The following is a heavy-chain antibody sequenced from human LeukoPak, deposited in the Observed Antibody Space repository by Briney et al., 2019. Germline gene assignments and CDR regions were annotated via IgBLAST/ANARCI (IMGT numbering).Heavy chain of an antibody. CDR1: GFTFDDYG. V-gene: IGHV3-20*03. D-gene: IGHD6-19*01. J-gene: IGHJ4*02. CDR3: ARDLVVAGTGFGY. CDR2: INWKGGIT. Sequence: GSLRLSFAASGFTFDDYGMSWVRQVPGKGLEWVSGINWKGGITGYADSVKGRFTISRDNANNSLYLQMNSLRAEDTALYYCARDLVVAGTGFGYWGQGTLVTVSS.